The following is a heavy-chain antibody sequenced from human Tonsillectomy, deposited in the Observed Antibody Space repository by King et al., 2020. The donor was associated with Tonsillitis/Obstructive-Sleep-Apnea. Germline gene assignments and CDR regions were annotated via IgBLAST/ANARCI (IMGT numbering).Heavy chain of an antibody. D-gene: IGHD3-3*01. CDR3: ARVMYYDFWSGSLWYYYYMDV. CDR2: IYYSGST. V-gene: IGHV4-61*01. Sequence: QLQESGPGLVKPSETLSLTCTVSGGAVSSGSYYWSWIRQPPGKGLEWIGYIYYSGSTHYNPSLKSRVTISVDTSKNQFSLKLSSVTAADTAVYYCARVMYYDFWSGSLWYYYYMDVWGKGTTVTVSS. J-gene: IGHJ6*03. CDR1: GGAVSSGSYY.